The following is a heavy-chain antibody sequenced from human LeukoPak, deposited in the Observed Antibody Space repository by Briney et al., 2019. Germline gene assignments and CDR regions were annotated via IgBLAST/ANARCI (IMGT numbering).Heavy chain of an antibody. J-gene: IGHJ5*02. Sequence: ASVKVSCKASGYTFTGYYIHWVRQAPGQGLEWMGWINPSSGGTNIAQKFQSRVTMTRDTSISTAYMELSRLTSDDTAVYYCTIIPLAATLDWSDPWGQGTLVTVSS. V-gene: IGHV1-2*02. CDR2: INPSSGGT. CDR3: TIIPLAATLDWSDP. CDR1: GYTFTGYY. D-gene: IGHD6-19*01.